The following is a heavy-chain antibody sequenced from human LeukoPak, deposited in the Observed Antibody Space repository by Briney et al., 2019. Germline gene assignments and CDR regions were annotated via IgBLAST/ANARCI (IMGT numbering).Heavy chain of an antibody. J-gene: IGHJ4*02. V-gene: IGHV3-21*01. CDR2: ISSSSSYI. D-gene: IGHD3-10*01. Sequence: GGSLRLSCAASGFTFSSYSMNWDRQAPGKGLEWVSSISSSSSYIYYADSVKGRFTISRDNAKNSLYLQMNSLRAEDTAVYYCARERITMVRGVILDYFDYWGQGTLVTVSS. CDR3: ARERITMVRGVILDYFDY. CDR1: GFTFSSYS.